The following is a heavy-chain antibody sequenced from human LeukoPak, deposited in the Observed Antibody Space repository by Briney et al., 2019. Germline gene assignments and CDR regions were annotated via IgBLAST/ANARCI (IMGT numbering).Heavy chain of an antibody. CDR1: GGSIRSYY. CDR3: ARGRNDNGGMFFDS. Sequence: WEPLSLTCTVSGGSIRSYYWSCIRQARGKGLEWIGFISYSGYTSYSPSLKSRVAISVDTSKSQFSLRLSSLTAADTAIYYCARGRNDNGGMFFDSWAQGTLVTVSS. J-gene: IGHJ4*02. V-gene: IGHV4-59*01. D-gene: IGHD4-23*01. CDR2: ISYSGYT.